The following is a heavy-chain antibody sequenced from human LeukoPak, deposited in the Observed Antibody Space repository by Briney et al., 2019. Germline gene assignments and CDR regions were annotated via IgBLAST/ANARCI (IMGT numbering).Heavy chain of an antibody. V-gene: IGHV3-53*01. CDR3: ARGSGFWSGYDY. Sequence: GGSLRLSCAASGFTFGSYAMSWVRQAAGKGLEWVSVIYSGGSTYYADSVRGRFSISRDNSKNTLYLQMDSLRAEDTAVYYCARGSGFWSGYDYWGQGTLVTVSS. CDR1: GFTFGSYA. CDR2: IYSGGST. J-gene: IGHJ4*02. D-gene: IGHD3-3*01.